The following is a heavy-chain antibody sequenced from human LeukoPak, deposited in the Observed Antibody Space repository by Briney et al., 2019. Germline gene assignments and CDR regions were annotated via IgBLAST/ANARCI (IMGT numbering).Heavy chain of an antibody. CDR2: ISYDGSKT. V-gene: IGHV3-30*04. CDR1: GFTFSNYA. Sequence: PGGSLRLSCAASGFTFSNYAMDWVRQAPGKGLEWVALISYDGSKTYYADSVKGRFTISRDTSMNMLFLEMSSLRADDTALYYCARDRDFYYMDVWGKGTTVTVAS. J-gene: IGHJ6*03. CDR3: ARDRDFYYMDV.